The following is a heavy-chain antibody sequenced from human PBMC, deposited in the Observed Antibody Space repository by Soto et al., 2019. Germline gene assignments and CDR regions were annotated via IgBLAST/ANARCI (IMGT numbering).Heavy chain of an antibody. V-gene: IGHV1-69*13. CDR2: IIPIFGTA. Sequence: SVKVSCQASGGTFSSYAISWVRQAPGHGLEWMGGIIPIFGTANYAQKFQGRVTITAVESTSTAYMELSSLRSEDTAVYYCARGYYYDSSGYSTHFDDWGQVTLVTVSS. CDR3: ARGYYYDSSGYSTHFDD. CDR1: GGTFSSYA. J-gene: IGHJ4*02. D-gene: IGHD3-22*01.